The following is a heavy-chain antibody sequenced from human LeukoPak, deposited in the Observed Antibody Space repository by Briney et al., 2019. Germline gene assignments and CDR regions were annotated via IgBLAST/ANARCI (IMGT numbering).Heavy chain of an antibody. CDR2: ISSGSDHI. CDR1: GFTFSSYG. V-gene: IGHV3-21*01. Sequence: GRSLRLSCAASGFTFSSYGMHWVRQAPGKGLEWVSPISSGSDHIYYADSVRGRFTISRDNAKNSLYLQMDSLRAEDTAVFFCARNDYSTSSGYDSWGQGTLVTVSS. J-gene: IGHJ4*02. CDR3: ARNDYSTSSGYDS. D-gene: IGHD6-6*01.